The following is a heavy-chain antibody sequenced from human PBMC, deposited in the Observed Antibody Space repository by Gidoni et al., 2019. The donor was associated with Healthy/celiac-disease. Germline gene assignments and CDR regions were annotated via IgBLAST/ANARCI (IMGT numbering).Heavy chain of an antibody. CDR1: GGSISSGGYY. CDR3: ARVGAVAVTNWYFDL. Sequence: QVQLQESGPGLVTPSQTLSLTCTVSGGSISSGGYYWSWIRQHPGKGLEWIGYIYYSGSTYYNPSLKSRVTISVDTSKNQFSLKLSSVTAADTAVYYCARVGAVAVTNWYFDLWGRGTLVTVSS. V-gene: IGHV4-31*03. CDR2: IYYSGST. J-gene: IGHJ2*01. D-gene: IGHD6-19*01.